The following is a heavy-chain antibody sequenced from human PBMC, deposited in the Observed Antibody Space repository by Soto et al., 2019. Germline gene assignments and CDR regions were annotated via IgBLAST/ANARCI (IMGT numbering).Heavy chain of an antibody. CDR3: ARGYGRNFYY. CDR1: GGSFSGYY. CDR2: INHSGST. Sequence: QVQLQQWGAGLLKPSETLSLTCAVYGGSFSGYYWNWIRQPPGKGLEWIGEINHSGSTNYNPSLKSRVTISVDTSKNQYSLRLSSVTAEDTAVYYCARGYGRNFYYWGQGTLVTVSS. D-gene: IGHD3-10*01. J-gene: IGHJ4*02. V-gene: IGHV4-34*01.